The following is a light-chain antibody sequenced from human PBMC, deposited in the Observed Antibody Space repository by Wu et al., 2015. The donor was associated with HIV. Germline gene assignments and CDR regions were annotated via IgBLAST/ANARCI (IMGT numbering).Light chain of an antibody. J-gene: IGKJ4*01. CDR3: QQSYSTRLT. V-gene: IGKV1-39*01. Sequence: DIQMTQSPSSLSASVGDRVTITCRASQTISTYLNWYQQKPGKAPNLLIYGASSLRSGVPSRFSGSGSGTDFTLIISSLQPEDFAVYFCQQSYSTRLTFGGGTKVEIK. CDR1: QTISTY. CDR2: GAS.